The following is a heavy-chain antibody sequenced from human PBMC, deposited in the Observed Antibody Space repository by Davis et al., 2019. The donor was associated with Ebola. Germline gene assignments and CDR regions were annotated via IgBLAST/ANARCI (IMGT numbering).Heavy chain of an antibody. D-gene: IGHD1-26*01. CDR3: ARDSGARGFDP. CDR2: IYYTGTT. Sequence: MPGGSLRLSCTVSGASIRSHYWSWIRQPPGKGLEWIGYIYYTGTTYYNPSLKSRVTISVDTSKNQFSLKLSSVTAADTAVYYCARDSGARGFDPWGQGTLVTVSS. CDR1: GASIRSHY. J-gene: IGHJ5*02. V-gene: IGHV4-59*11.